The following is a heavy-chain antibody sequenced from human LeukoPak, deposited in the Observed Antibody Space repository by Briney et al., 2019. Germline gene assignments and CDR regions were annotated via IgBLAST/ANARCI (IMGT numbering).Heavy chain of an antibody. CDR1: GGSFSGYY. D-gene: IGHD3-10*01. CDR3: ARGIYGSGSYYNGGWYFDL. J-gene: IGHJ2*01. V-gene: IGHV4-34*01. Sequence: SETLSLTCAVYGGSFSGYYWSWIRQPPGKGLEWIGEINHSGSTNYNPSLKSRVTISVDTSKNQFSLKLSSVTAADTAVYYCARGIYGSGSYYNGGWYFDLWGRGTLVTVSS. CDR2: INHSGST.